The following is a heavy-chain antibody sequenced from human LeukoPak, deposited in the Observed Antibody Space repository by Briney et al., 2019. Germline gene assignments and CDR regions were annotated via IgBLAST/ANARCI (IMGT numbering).Heavy chain of an antibody. Sequence: ASVKVSCKVSGYTLTELSMHWVRQAPGKGLEWMGGFDPEDGETIYAQKFQGRVTMTEDTYTDTAYMELSSLRSEDTAVYYCATVKYYDSSGYYFPRVWFDPWGQGTLVTVSS. J-gene: IGHJ5*02. CDR2: FDPEDGET. CDR3: ATVKYYDSSGYYFPRVWFDP. CDR1: GYTLTELS. D-gene: IGHD3-22*01. V-gene: IGHV1-24*01.